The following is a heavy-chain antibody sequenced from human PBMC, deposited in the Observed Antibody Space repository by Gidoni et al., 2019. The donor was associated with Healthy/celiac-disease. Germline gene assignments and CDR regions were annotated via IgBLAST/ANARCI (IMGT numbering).Heavy chain of an antibody. Sequence: EVQLVESGGGLVKPGGSLRLSCAASGFTFSSYSMNWVRQAPGKGLEWVSSISSSSSYIYYADSVKGRFTISRDNAKNSLYLQMNSLRAEDTAVYYCARAEVGQLVLVGDYYYYGMDVWGQGTTVTVSS. V-gene: IGHV3-21*01. CDR2: ISSSSSYI. J-gene: IGHJ6*02. CDR3: ARAEVGQLVLVGDYYYYGMDV. D-gene: IGHD6-6*01. CDR1: GFTFSSYS.